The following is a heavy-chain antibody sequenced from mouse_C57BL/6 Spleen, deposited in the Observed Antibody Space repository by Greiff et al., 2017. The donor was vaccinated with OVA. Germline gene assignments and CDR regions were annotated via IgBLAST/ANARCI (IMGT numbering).Heavy chain of an antibody. Sequence: QVQLQQSGTELVKPGASVKLSCKASGYTFTSYWMHWVKQRPGQGLEWIGNINPSNGGTNDNGKFKSKATLTVDKSSSTAYMQLSSLTSEDSAVEYCARSGLLRQYLMDYWGQGTSVTVSS. CDR2: INPSNGGT. D-gene: IGHD1-1*01. CDR3: ARSGLLRQYLMDY. CDR1: GYTFTSYW. J-gene: IGHJ4*01. V-gene: IGHV1-53*01.